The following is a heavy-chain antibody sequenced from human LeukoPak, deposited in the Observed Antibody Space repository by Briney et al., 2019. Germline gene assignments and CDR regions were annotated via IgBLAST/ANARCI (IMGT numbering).Heavy chain of an antibody. J-gene: IGHJ4*01. V-gene: IGHV4-59*01. CDR3: ARDSGDYGLYYFDY. CDR1: GGSISSYY. D-gene: IGHD2-21*02. Sequence: SETLSLTCTVSGGSISSYYRSWIRQPPGKGLEWIGNIYYSGSTNYNPSLKSRVSMSVETSKNQFSLELRFVTAADTAVYYCARDSGDYGLYYFDYWGQGALVTVSS. CDR2: IYYSGST.